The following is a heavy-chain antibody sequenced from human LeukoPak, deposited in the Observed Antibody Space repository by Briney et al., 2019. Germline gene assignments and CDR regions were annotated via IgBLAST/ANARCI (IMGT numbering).Heavy chain of an antibody. V-gene: IGHV3-30*02. Sequence: GGSLRLSCAAPGFTFSSYGMHWVRQAPGKGLEWVAFIRYDGSNKYYADSVKGRFTISRDNSKNTLYLQMNSLRAEDTAVYYCAKDRMVRGVIIIPFDYWGQGTLVTVSS. CDR2: IRYDGSNK. D-gene: IGHD3-10*01. CDR3: AKDRMVRGVIIIPFDY. CDR1: GFTFSSYG. J-gene: IGHJ4*02.